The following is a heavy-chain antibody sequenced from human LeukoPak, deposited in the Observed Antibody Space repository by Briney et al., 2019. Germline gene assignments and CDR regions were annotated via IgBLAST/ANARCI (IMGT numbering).Heavy chain of an antibody. Sequence: GESLKISCKASGYSFTDFWIGWVRQLPGNGLEWMGNIHPADSDTRYSPSFQGHVTISADKSINTAYLQWTSLNASDTAMYYCARTYTSGWCANWGQGTLVTVSS. D-gene: IGHD6-13*01. J-gene: IGHJ4*02. CDR1: GYSFTDFW. V-gene: IGHV5-51*01. CDR3: ARTYTSGWCAN. CDR2: IHPADSDT.